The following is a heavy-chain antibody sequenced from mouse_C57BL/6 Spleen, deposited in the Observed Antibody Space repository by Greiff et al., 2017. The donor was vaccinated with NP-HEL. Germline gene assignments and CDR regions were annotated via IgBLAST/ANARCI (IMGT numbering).Heavy chain of an antibody. CDR3: ARSWDYAMDY. J-gene: IGHJ4*01. V-gene: IGHV1-69*01. Sequence: QVQIQQPGAELVMPGASVKLSCKASGYTFTSYWMHWVKQRPGQGLEWIGEIDPSDSYTNYNQKFKGKSTLTVDKSSSTAYMQLSSLTSEDSAVYYCARSWDYAMDYWGQGTSVTVSS. CDR2: IDPSDSYT. CDR1: GYTFTSYW.